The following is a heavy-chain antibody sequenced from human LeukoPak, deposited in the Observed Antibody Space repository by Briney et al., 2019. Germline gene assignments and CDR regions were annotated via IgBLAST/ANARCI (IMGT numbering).Heavy chain of an antibody. J-gene: IGHJ4*02. CDR3: ARDLVGAPY. V-gene: IGHV1-46*01. D-gene: IGHD1-26*01. CDR1: GYTFTGYC. Sequence: VASVKVSCKASGYTFTGYCMHWVRQAPGQGLEWMGIINPSGGSTSYAQKFQGRVTMTRDMSTSTVYMELSSLRSEDTAVYYCARDLVGAPYWGQGTLVTVSS. CDR2: INPSGGST.